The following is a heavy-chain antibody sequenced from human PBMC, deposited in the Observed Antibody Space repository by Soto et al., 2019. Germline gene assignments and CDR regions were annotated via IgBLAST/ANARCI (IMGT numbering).Heavy chain of an antibody. CDR3: AKGDRYCTNGVCYIDYGMDV. V-gene: IGHV3-23*01. J-gene: IGHJ6*02. CDR2: ISGSGGST. Sequence: GGSLRLSCAASGFTFSSYAMSWVRQAPGKGLEWVAAISGSGGSTYYADSVKGRFTISRDNSKNTLYLQMNSLRAEDTAVYYCAKGDRYCTNGVCYIDYGMDVWGQGTTVTVSS. D-gene: IGHD2-8*01. CDR1: GFTFSSYA.